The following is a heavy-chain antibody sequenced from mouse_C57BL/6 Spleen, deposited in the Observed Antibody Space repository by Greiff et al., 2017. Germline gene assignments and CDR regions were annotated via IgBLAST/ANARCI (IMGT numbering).Heavy chain of an antibody. J-gene: IGHJ4*01. V-gene: IGHV1-82*01. CDR1: GYAFSSSW. CDR2: IYPGDGDT. CDR3: AIYDYDEGYYAMDY. D-gene: IGHD2-4*01. Sequence: QVQLQQSGPELVKPGASVKISCTASGYAFSSSWMNWVKQRPGKGLEWIGRIYPGDGDTNYNGKFKGKATLTADKASSTAYMQLSSLTSEDSAVYFCAIYDYDEGYYAMDYWGQGTSVTVSS.